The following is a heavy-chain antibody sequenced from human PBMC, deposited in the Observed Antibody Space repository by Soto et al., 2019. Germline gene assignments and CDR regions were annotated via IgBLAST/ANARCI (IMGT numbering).Heavy chain of an antibody. Sequence: EVQLVESGGGLVQPGGSLRLSCAASGFTFSSYWMSWVRQAPGKGLEWVANIKQDGSEKYYVDSVKGRITISRDNAKNSLYLQMNSLKAEDTAVHYSARVVEGFHTDGYFDPWGRATPLTVSS. CDR3: ARVVEGFHTDGYFDP. D-gene: IGHD3-16*02. V-gene: IGHV3-7*01. J-gene: IGHJ2*01. CDR1: GFTFSSYW. CDR2: IKQDGSEK.